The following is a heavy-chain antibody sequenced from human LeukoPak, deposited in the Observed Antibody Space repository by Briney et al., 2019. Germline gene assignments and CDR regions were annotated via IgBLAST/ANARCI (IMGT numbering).Heavy chain of an antibody. D-gene: IGHD5-12*01. V-gene: IGHV3-23*01. CDR2: ISGSGGST. CDR1: GFTFSSYA. J-gene: IGHJ4*02. Sequence: GGSLSLSCAASGFTFSSYAMSWVRQAPGKGPEWVSGISGSGGSTYYADSVKGRFTISRDNSKNTLYLQMNSLRAEDTAVYYCAKGRDGYNADFDYWGQGTLVTVSS. CDR3: AKGRDGYNADFDY.